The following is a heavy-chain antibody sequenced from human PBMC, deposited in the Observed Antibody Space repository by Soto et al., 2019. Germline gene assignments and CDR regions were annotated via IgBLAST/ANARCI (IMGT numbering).Heavy chain of an antibody. CDR1: GFTFSSYA. V-gene: IGHV3-30-3*01. CDR2: ISYDGSNK. D-gene: IGHD6-19*01. J-gene: IGHJ4*02. Sequence: QVQLVESGGGVVQPGRSLRLSCAASGFTFSSYAMHWVRQAPGKGLEWVAVISYDGSNKYYADSVKGRFTISRDNSKNTLYLQMNSLRAEDTAVYYCAREWSRGWESESFDYWGQGTLVTVSS. CDR3: AREWSRGWESESFDY.